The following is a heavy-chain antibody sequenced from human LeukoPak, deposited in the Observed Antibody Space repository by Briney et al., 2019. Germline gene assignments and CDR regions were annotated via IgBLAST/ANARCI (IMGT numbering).Heavy chain of an antibody. CDR3: ALEMATMRFDY. CDR1: GFSISTYA. V-gene: IGHV3-23*01. CDR2: ISGSGGST. D-gene: IGHD5-24*01. Sequence: GGSLRLSCAASGFSISTYAMSWVRQAPGRGLEWVSAISGSGGSTYYADSVKGRFTISRDNSKNTLYLQMNSLRAEDTAVYYCALEMATMRFDYWGQGTLVTVSP. J-gene: IGHJ4*02.